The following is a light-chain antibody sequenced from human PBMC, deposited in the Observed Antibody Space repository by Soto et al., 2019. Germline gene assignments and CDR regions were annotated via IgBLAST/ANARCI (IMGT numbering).Light chain of an antibody. CDR3: QKYNSAPFT. CDR2: DAS. CDR1: HDISSA. J-gene: IGKJ3*01. V-gene: IGKV1-13*02. Sequence: AIQLTQSPSSLSAFVGDRVTITCRASHDISSALAWYQQKPGRAPKLLIYDASKLQSGVPSRFSGSGYGTDFTLTISSLQPEDVATYYCQKYNSAPFTFGPGTKVDIK.